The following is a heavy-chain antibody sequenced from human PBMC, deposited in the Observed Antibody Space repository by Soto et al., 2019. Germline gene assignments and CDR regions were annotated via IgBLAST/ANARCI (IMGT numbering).Heavy chain of an antibody. D-gene: IGHD1-7*01. Sequence: GGSLRLSCAASGFTFSSYSMNWVRQAPGKGLEWVSYISSSSSTIYYADSVKGRFTISRDNAKNSLYLQMNSLRDEDTAVYYCARVGELELSRYYYYYYGMDVWGQGTTVTVSS. CDR1: GFTFSSYS. J-gene: IGHJ6*02. CDR3: ARVGELELSRYYYYYYGMDV. V-gene: IGHV3-48*02. CDR2: ISSSSSTI.